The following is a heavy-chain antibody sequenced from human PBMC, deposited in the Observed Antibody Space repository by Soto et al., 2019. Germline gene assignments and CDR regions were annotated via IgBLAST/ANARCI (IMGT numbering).Heavy chain of an antibody. Sequence: SVKVSCKASGGTFSSYAISWVRQAPGQGLEWMGGVIPIFGTANYAQKFQGRVTITADESTSTAYMELSSLRSEDTAVYYCAIGPEGHGIYSSNCYWGQGTLVTVSS. J-gene: IGHJ4*02. CDR1: GGTFSSYA. V-gene: IGHV1-69*13. D-gene: IGHD6-13*01. CDR3: AIGPEGHGIYSSNCY. CDR2: VIPIFGTA.